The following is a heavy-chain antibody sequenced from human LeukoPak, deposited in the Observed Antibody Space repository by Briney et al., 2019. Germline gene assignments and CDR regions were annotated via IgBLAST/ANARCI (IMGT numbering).Heavy chain of an antibody. Sequence: PSETLSLTCAVSGGSISSSNWWSWVRQPPGKGLGWIGEINHSGSTNYNPSLKSRVTISVDTSKNQFSLKLSSVTAADTAVYYCARRYSYRLRWFDPWGQGTLVTVSS. D-gene: IGHD5-18*01. CDR2: INHSGST. J-gene: IGHJ5*02. V-gene: IGHV4-4*02. CDR1: GGSISSSNW. CDR3: ARRYSYRLRWFDP.